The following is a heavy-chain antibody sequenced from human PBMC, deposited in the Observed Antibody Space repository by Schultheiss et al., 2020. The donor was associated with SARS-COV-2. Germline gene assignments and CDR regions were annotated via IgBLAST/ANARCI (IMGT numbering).Heavy chain of an antibody. V-gene: IGHV1-8*01. CDR3: ARGANGYSYYGYYMDV. J-gene: IGHJ6*03. CDR2: MNPNSGNT. CDR1: GYTFTSYD. D-gene: IGHD4-11*01. Sequence: GESLKISCKASGYTFTSYDINWVRQATGQGLEWMGWMNPNSGNTGYAQKFQGRVTMTRNTSISTAYMELSSLRSEDTAVYYCARGANGYSYYGYYMDVWGKGTTVTVSS.